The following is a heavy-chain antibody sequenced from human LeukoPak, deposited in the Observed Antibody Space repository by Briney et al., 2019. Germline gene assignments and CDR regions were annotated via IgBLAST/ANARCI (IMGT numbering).Heavy chain of an antibody. CDR2: IKQDGSEK. CDR1: GFTFSSYW. V-gene: IGHV3-7*01. J-gene: IGHJ4*02. CDR3: ARDLTYYYGSGDY. D-gene: IGHD3-10*01. Sequence: GGSLRLSCAASGFTFSSYWMSWVRQAPGKGLEWVANIKQDGSEKYYVDSVKGRFTISRDNAKNSLYLQMNSLRAEDTAVYYCARDLTYYYGSGDYWGQGTLVTIFS.